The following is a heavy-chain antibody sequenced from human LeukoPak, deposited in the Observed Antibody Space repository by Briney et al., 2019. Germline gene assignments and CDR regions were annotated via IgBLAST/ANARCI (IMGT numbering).Heavy chain of an antibody. V-gene: IGHV3-30*02. CDR2: IRYDGSNK. CDR3: ATGLDYGNYYMDV. CDR1: GFTFSSYG. Sequence: PGGSLRLSCAASGFTFSSYGMHWVRQAPGKGLEWVAFIRYDGSNKYYADSVKGRFTISRDNSKNTLYLQMNSLRAEDTAVYYCATGLDYGNYYMDVWGKGTTVTISS. J-gene: IGHJ6*03. D-gene: IGHD4/OR15-4a*01.